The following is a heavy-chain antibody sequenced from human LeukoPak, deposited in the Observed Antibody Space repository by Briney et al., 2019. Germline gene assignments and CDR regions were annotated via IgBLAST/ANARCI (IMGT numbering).Heavy chain of an antibody. CDR2: INGDGSST. CDR3: ARVTQKVTTLSWVARSGNNWFDP. D-gene: IGHD4-17*01. CDR1: GFTFSSHG. J-gene: IGHJ5*02. Sequence: GGSLRLSCAASGFTFSSHGMNWVRQAPGKGLVWVSRINGDGSSTTYADSVKGRFTISRDNAKNTLYLQMNSLRAEDTAVYYCARVTQKVTTLSWVARSGNNWFDPWGQGTLVTVSS. V-gene: IGHV3-74*01.